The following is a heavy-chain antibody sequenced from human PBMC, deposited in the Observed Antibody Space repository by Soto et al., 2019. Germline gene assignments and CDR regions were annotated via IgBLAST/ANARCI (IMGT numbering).Heavy chain of an antibody. CDR3: ARHYSSGSRNWFDP. J-gene: IGHJ5*02. V-gene: IGHV4-39*01. CDR2: IYYSGST. D-gene: IGHD6-19*01. CDR1: GGSINSSSYF. Sequence: SETLSLTCSVSGGSINSSSYFWGWVRQPPGKGLEWIGSIYYSGSTYYNPSLKSRVTISVDTSKNQFSLKLSSVTAADTAVFYCARHYSSGSRNWFDPWGQGTLVTVSS.